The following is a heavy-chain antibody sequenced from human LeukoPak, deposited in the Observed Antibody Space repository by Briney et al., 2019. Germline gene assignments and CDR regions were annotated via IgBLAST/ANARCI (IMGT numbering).Heavy chain of an antibody. J-gene: IGHJ3*02. Sequence: GGSLRLSCAASGFTVSSNYMSWVRQAPGKGLEWGSIIYSAGSTYYPDSVKGRFTISRDNSKNTLYLQMDSLRVEDTAVYYCARVVEGAFDIWGQGTMVTVSS. D-gene: IGHD2-15*01. CDR2: IYSAGST. CDR1: GFTVSSNY. V-gene: IGHV3-53*01. CDR3: ARVVEGAFDI.